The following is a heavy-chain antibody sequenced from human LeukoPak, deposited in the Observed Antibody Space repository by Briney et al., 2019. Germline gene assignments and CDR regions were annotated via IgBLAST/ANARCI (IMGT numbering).Heavy chain of an antibody. CDR1: GITFSSYA. CDR2: ISSNGGST. D-gene: IGHD6-19*01. V-gene: IGHV3-64D*06. CDR3: VKDLRRVAGSFDY. J-gene: IGHJ4*02. Sequence: GGSLRLSCSASGITFSSYAMHWVRQAPGKGLEYVSAISSNGGSTYYADSVKGRFTISRDNSKNTLYLQMSSLRAEDTAVYYCVKDLRRVAGSFDYWGQGTLVTVSS.